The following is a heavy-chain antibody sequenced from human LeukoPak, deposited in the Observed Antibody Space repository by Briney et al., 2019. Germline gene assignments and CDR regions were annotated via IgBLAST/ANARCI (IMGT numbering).Heavy chain of an antibody. CDR1: GGSISSSSYY. CDR3: ARDGLLYIAAETAFDI. D-gene: IGHD6-13*01. Sequence: SETLSLTCTVSGGSISSSSYYWGWIRQPPGKGLESIGSIYYSGSTYYNPSLKSRVTISVDTSKNQFSLKLSSVTAADTAVYYCARDGLLYIAAETAFDIWGQGTMVTVSS. J-gene: IGHJ3*02. V-gene: IGHV4-39*07. CDR2: IYYSGST.